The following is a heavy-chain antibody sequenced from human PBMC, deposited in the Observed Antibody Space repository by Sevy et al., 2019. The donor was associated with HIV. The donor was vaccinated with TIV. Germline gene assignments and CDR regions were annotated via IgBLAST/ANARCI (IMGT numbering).Heavy chain of an antibody. D-gene: IGHD2-8*02. J-gene: IGHJ3*02. Sequence: GGSLRLSCAASGFTFSNYGFHWVRQAPGKGLEWVAFIRYDGTKTYYADSVKGRFTLSRDNSNNTLYLQMNSLRAEDTAVYYCAKDRKVLLVVYAIPFDAFDIWGQGAIVTVSS. CDR2: IRYDGTKT. CDR3: AKDRKVLLVVYAIPFDAFDI. V-gene: IGHV3-30*02. CDR1: GFTFSNYG.